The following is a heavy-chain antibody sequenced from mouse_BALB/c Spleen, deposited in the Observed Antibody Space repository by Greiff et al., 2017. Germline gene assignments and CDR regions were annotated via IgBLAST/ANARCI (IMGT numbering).Heavy chain of an antibody. CDR2: IYPYNGGT. CDR3: ARDLTMIRRVNYFDY. CDR1: GYTFTDYN. Sequence: EVQLQQSGPELVKPGASVKISCKASGYTFTDYNMHWVKQSHGKSLEWIGYIYPYNGGTGYNQKFKSKATLTVDNSSSTAYMELRSLTSEDSAVYYCARDLTMIRRVNYFDYWGQGTTLTVSS. J-gene: IGHJ2*01. D-gene: IGHD2-4*01. V-gene: IGHV1S29*02.